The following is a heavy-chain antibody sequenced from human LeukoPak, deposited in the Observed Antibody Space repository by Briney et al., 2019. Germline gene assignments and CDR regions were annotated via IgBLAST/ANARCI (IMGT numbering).Heavy chain of an antibody. V-gene: IGHV1-8*01. D-gene: IGHD6-6*01. CDR2: TNPNSGNT. CDR1: GYTFATYD. CDR3: ASSSSREPFDY. J-gene: IGHJ4*02. Sequence: ASVKVSCKASGYTFATYDISWVRQATGQGLEWVGWTNPNSGNTGYAQKFQGRVTMTRDTSISTAYMELSSLRSEDTAVYYCASSSSREPFDYWGQGTLVTVSS.